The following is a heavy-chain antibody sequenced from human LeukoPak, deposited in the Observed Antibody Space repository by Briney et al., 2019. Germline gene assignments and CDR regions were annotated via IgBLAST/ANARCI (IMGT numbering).Heavy chain of an antibody. Sequence: PETLSLTCAVYGGSFSGYYWSWIRQPPGKGLEWIGEINHSGSTNYNPSLKSRVTISVDTSKNQFSLKLSSVTAADTAVYYCARDGGITMVRGVIGNWFDPWGQGTLVTVSS. CDR1: GGSFSGYY. CDR3: ARDGGITMVRGVIGNWFDP. CDR2: INHSGST. V-gene: IGHV4-34*01. D-gene: IGHD3-10*01. J-gene: IGHJ5*02.